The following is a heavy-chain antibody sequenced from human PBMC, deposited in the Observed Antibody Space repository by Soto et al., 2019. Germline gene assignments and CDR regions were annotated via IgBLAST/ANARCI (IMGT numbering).Heavy chain of an antibody. CDR3: ARVGYYGSGSYYNGDAFDI. V-gene: IGHV3-13*01. CDR2: IGTAGDT. J-gene: IGHJ3*02. Sequence: EVQLVESGGGLVQPGGSLRLSCAACGFTFSSYDMHWVRQATGKGLEWVSAIGTAGDTYYPGSVKGRFTISRENAKNSLYLQMNSLRAEDTAVYYCARVGYYGSGSYYNGDAFDIWGQGTMVTVSS. D-gene: IGHD3-10*01. CDR1: GFTFSSYD.